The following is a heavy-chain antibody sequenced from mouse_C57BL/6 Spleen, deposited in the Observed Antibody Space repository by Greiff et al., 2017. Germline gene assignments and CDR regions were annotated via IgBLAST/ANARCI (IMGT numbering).Heavy chain of an antibody. V-gene: IGHV1-80*01. Sequence: VQLQQSGAELVKPGASVKISCKASGYAFSSYWMNWVKQRPGKGLEWIGQIYPGDGYTNYNGKFKGKATLTADKSSSTAYMQLSSLTSEDSAVYFCARDYYGSSYGYWGQGTTLTVSS. D-gene: IGHD1-1*01. CDR1: GYAFSSYW. J-gene: IGHJ2*01. CDR3: ARDYYGSSYGY. CDR2: IYPGDGYT.